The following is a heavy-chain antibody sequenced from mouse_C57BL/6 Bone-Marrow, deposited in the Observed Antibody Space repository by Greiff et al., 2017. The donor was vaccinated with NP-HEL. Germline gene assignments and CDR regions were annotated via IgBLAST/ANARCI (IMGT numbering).Heavy chain of an antibody. CDR2: INPGSGGT. CDR3: AREGYYGSSYEYFDV. D-gene: IGHD1-1*01. J-gene: IGHJ1*03. V-gene: IGHV1-54*01. Sequence: VQLQESGAELVRPGTSVKVSCKASGYAFTNYLIEWVKQRPGQGLEWIGVINPGSGGTNYNEKFKGKATLTADKSSSTAYMQLSILTSEDSSVYFCAREGYYGSSYEYFDVWGTGTTVTVSS. CDR1: GYAFTNYL.